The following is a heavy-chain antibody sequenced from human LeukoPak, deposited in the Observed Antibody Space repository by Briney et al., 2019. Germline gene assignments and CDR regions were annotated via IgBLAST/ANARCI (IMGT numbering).Heavy chain of an antibody. D-gene: IGHD2-15*01. Sequence: PGGSLRLSCAASGFTFSSYAMHWVRQAPGKGLEWVAVISYDGSNKYYADSVKGRFTISSDNSKNTLYLQMNSLRAEDTAVYYCAKDKTGGRTGYFDYWGQGTLVTVSS. CDR1: GFTFSSYA. CDR3: AKDKTGGRTGYFDY. J-gene: IGHJ4*02. V-gene: IGHV3-30-3*01. CDR2: ISYDGSNK.